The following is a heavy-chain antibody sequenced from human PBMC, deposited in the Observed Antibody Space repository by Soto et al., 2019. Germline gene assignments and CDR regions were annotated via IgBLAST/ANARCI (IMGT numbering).Heavy chain of an antibody. CDR3: ARGGGYSGSTSCHTYYFDY. J-gene: IGHJ4*02. V-gene: IGHV4-61*08. Sequence: QVQLQESGPGLVKPSETLSLTCTVSGDSVSSGGNYWSWIRQPPGEGLEWIAYIHYSGSVNYNPSLKSRVTISVDTSSNQVSVRLNSVTAADTAFYYCARGGGYSGSTSCHTYYFDYWGQGPLVTVSS. CDR1: GDSVSSGGNY. CDR2: IHYSGSV. D-gene: IGHD2-2*02.